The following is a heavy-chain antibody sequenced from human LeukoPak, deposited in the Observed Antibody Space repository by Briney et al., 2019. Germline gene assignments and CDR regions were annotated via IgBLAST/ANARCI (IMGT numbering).Heavy chain of an antibody. CDR2: IFQSGSP. D-gene: IGHD1-26*01. V-gene: IGHV4-30-2*01. Sequence: SETLPLTCTVSGGPISSGGFSWTWIRQPPGKGLEWIGYIFQSGSPSYNPSLRSRVTISVDTSTNQFSLRLNSVTAADTAMYYCARDRAGLGLLDFWGQGTMVIVFS. CDR1: GGPISSGGFS. J-gene: IGHJ3*01. CDR3: ARDRAGLGLLDF.